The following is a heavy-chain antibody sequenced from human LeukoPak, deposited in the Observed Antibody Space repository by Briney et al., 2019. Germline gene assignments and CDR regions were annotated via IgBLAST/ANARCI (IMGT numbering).Heavy chain of an antibody. J-gene: IGHJ2*01. CDR3: ARDPSPRKYSSGLFDL. V-gene: IGHV3-53*01. D-gene: IGHD6-19*01. Sequence: GGSLRLSCAVSGFSVTNNYMSWVRQAPGKGLEWVSVFYVGGATYYADSVKGRFTISRDNSKNTLYLQMNSLRAEDTAVYYCARDPSPRKYSSGLFDLWGRGTLVTVSS. CDR2: FYVGGAT. CDR1: GFSVTNNY.